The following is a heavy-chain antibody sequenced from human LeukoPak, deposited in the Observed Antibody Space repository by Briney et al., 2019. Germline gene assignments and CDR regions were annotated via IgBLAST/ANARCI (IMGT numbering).Heavy chain of an antibody. J-gene: IGHJ4*02. V-gene: IGHV3-66*01. CDR3: ARARDYGDYYFDY. CDR2: MFASGST. Sequence: GGSLSLSCAASGFMFSKYAMTWVRQSPGKGLEWVSVMFASGSTYYADSVKGRFTFSRDIFRNTLYLQLNSLRAEDTAVYYCARARDYGDYYFDYWGQGTLVTVSS. D-gene: IGHD4-17*01. CDR1: GFMFSKYA.